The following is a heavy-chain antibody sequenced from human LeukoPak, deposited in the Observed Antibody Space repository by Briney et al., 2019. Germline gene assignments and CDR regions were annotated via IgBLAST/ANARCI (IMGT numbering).Heavy chain of an antibody. D-gene: IGHD1-1*01. V-gene: IGHV4-39*01. CDR1: GGSISSSSYY. CDR3: ARLLDGDI. Sequence: PSETLSLTCTVSGGSISSSSYYWGWIRQPPGKGLEWIGSIYYSGSTYYNPSLKSRVTISVDTSKNQFSLKLSSVTAADTAVCYCARLLDGDIWGQGTMVTVSS. J-gene: IGHJ3*02. CDR2: IYYSGST.